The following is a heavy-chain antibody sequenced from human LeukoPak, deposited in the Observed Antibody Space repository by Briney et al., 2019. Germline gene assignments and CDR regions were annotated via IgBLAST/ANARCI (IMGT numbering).Heavy chain of an antibody. Sequence: PGRSLRLSCAASGFTFDDCAMHWVRQAPEKGLEWVSGISWNSGSIGYADSVKGRFTISRDNAKNSLYLQMNSLRAEDTALYYCAKAHYGDSHDAFDIWGQGTMVTVSS. J-gene: IGHJ3*02. CDR2: ISWNSGSI. CDR1: GFTFDDCA. CDR3: AKAHYGDSHDAFDI. V-gene: IGHV3-9*01. D-gene: IGHD4-17*01.